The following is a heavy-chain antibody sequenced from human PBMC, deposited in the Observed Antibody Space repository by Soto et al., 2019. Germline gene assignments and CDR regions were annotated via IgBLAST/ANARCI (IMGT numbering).Heavy chain of an antibody. D-gene: IGHD6-19*01. Sequence: GGSLRLSCAASGFTFSSYWMSWVRQAPGKGLEWVANIKQDGSEKYYVDSVKGRFTISRDNAKNSLYLQMNSLRAEDTAVYYCARGIEPHRGVSSGWYHGGGYWGQGTLVTVSS. J-gene: IGHJ4*02. CDR3: ARGIEPHRGVSSGWYHGGGY. CDR2: IKQDGSEK. V-gene: IGHV3-7*05. CDR1: GFTFSSYW.